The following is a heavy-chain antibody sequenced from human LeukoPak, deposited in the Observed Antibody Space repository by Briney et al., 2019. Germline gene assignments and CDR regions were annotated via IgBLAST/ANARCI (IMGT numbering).Heavy chain of an antibody. CDR2: IIPILGIA. CDR1: GGTFSSYA. J-gene: IGHJ4*02. CDR3: ARARYYDSSDYIY. V-gene: IGHV1-69*04. Sequence: GSSVKVSCKASGGTFSSYAISWVRQAPGQGLEWMGRIIPILGIANYAQKFQGRVTITADKSTSTAYMELSSLRSEDTAVYYCARARYYDSSDYIYWGLGTLVTVSS. D-gene: IGHD3-22*01.